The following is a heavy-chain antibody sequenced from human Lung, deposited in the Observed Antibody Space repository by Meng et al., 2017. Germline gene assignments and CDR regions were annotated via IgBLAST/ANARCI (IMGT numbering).Heavy chain of an antibody. V-gene: IGHV4-34*01. J-gene: IGHJ4*02. CDR1: GGSFSDYY. CDR2: INHSGST. CDR3: ARGPTTMAHDFDY. D-gene: IGHD4-11*01. Sequence: VQLQEWGAGLLKPSETLSLTCVVSGGSFSDYYGSWIRQPPGKGLEWIGEINHSGSTNYNPSLESRATISVDTSQNNLSLKLSSVTAADSAVYYCARGPTTMAHDFDYWGQGTLVTVSS.